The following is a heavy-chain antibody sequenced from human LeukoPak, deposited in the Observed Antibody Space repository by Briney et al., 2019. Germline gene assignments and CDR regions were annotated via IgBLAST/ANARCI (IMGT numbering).Heavy chain of an antibody. CDR1: GGSISSYY. CDR2: IYYSGST. Sequence: SETLSLTCTVSGGSISSYYWSWIRQPPGKGLEWIGYIYYSGSTNYNPSPKSRVTISVDTSKNQFSLKLSSVTAADTAVYYCATMVQGVHTYFGSWGQGNLVAVSS. J-gene: IGHJ4*02. D-gene: IGHD3-10*01. CDR3: ATMVQGVHTYFGS. V-gene: IGHV4-59*01.